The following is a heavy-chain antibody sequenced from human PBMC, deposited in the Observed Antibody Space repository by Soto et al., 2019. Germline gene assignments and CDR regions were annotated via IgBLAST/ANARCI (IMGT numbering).Heavy chain of an antibody. Sequence: KSSETLSLTCTVSGDSISSHYWSWIRQPPGKGLEWIGFGSTKYNPSLKSRIRISVDTSKNQFSLNLTSATAADTPVYYCARVSTSASGSYYTLDYWGQGTLVTVSS. CDR2: GST. V-gene: IGHV4-59*11. D-gene: IGHD3-10*01. CDR3: ARVSTSASGSYYTLDY. J-gene: IGHJ4*02. CDR1: GDSISSHY.